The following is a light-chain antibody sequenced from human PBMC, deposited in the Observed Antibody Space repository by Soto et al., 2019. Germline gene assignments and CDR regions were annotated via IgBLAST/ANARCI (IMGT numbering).Light chain of an antibody. CDR1: QGINSW. J-gene: IGKJ2*01. V-gene: IGKV1-12*01. CDR3: QQANSFPVT. CDR2: AAS. Sequence: DIQMTQSPSSVSASVGDRVTITCRASQGINSWLAWYQQKPGEAPTLLIYAASRLHSEVPSRFSGSGSGTDFTLTISSLQPEDSATYYCQQANSFPVTFGQGTKLEIK.